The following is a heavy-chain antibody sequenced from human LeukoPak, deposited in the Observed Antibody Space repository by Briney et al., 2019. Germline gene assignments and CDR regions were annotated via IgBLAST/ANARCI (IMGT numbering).Heavy chain of an antibody. CDR3: AREVDIPVDSDGFDL. D-gene: IGHD5-12*01. V-gene: IGHV4-30-4*08. J-gene: IGHJ3*01. Sequence: SETLSLTCTVSGGSISSGDYYWSWIRQPPGKGLEWIGYIYYSGSTYYNPSLKSRVTISVDTSKNQFSLKLSSVTAADTAVYYCAREVDIPVDSDGFDLWGQGTTVTVSS. CDR2: IYYSGST. CDR1: GGSISSGDYY.